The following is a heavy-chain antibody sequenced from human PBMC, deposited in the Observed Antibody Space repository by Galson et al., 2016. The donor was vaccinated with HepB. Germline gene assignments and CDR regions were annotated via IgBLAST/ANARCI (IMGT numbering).Heavy chain of an antibody. J-gene: IGHJ6*02. V-gene: IGHV2-70*01. D-gene: IGHD3-10*01. CDR2: IDWDDDK. CDR3: ARMFRGAGSYYKYHYYYGMDV. CDR1: GFSLSTSGMC. Sequence: PALVKPTQTLTLTRTFSGFSLSTSGMCVSWTRQPPGKALEWLALIDWDDDKYYSTSLQTRLTISKDTSKNQVVLTMTNMDPVDTGTYYCARMFRGAGSYYKYHYYYGMDVWGQGTTVTVSS.